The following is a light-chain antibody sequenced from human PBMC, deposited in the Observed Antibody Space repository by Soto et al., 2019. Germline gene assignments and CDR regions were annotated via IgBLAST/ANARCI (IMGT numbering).Light chain of an antibody. CDR2: DVS. CDR3: SSYTTTRWNV. CDR1: SSDVGAYNY. Sequence: QSALNQPASGSGSPGQSITISCTGTSSDVGAYNYVSWYRQYPGTAPKLMIYDVSNRPSGISDRFSGSKSGNTASLTISGLQAEDEADYYCSSYTTTRWNVFGTGTKVTVL. J-gene: IGLJ1*01. V-gene: IGLV2-14*03.